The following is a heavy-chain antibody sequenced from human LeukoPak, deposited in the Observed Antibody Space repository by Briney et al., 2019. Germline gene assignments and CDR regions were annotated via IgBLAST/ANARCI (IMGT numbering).Heavy chain of an antibody. J-gene: IGHJ4*02. D-gene: IGHD4-17*01. CDR1: GGSFSGYY. Sequence: SETPSLTCAVYGGSFSGYYWSWIRQPPGKGLEWIGEINHSGSTNYKPSLKSRVTISLDTSENQFSLKLISVTAADTAVYYCARAITVTSYDYWGQGTLVTVSS. CDR2: INHSGST. CDR3: ARAITVTSYDY. V-gene: IGHV4-34*01.